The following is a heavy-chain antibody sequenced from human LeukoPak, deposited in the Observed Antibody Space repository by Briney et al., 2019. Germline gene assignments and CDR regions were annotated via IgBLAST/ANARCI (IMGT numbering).Heavy chain of an antibody. CDR3: ASDYYDSSGAEVVFDY. Sequence: SVKVSCKASGGTFSSYAISWVRQAPGQGLEWMGGIIPIFGTANYAQKFQGRVTITADESTSTAYMELSSLRSEDTAVYYCASDYYDSSGAEVVFDYWGQGTLVTVSS. CDR2: IIPIFGTA. CDR1: GGTFSSYA. D-gene: IGHD3-22*01. J-gene: IGHJ4*02. V-gene: IGHV1-69*13.